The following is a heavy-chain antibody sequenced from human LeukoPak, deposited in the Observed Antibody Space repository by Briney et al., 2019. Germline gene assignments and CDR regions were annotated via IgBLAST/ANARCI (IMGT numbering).Heavy chain of an antibody. V-gene: IGHV3-30*18. CDR3: AKDSRGYSYGNFDY. CDR1: GFTFSSYG. Sequence: GGSLRLSCAASGFTFSSYGMHWIRQAPGKGLEWVAVISYDGSNKYYADSVKGRFTISRDNSKNTLYLQMNSLRAEDTAVYYCAKDSRGYSYGNFDYWGQGTLVTVSS. D-gene: IGHD5-18*01. J-gene: IGHJ4*02. CDR2: ISYDGSNK.